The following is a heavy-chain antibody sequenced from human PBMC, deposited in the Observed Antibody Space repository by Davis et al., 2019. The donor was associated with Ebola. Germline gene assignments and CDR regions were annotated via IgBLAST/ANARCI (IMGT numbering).Heavy chain of an antibody. CDR1: GFTFNDYK. D-gene: IGHD5-12*01. CDR2: ISSDHYYI. Sequence: GGSLRLSCVVSGFTFNDYKMNWVRQAPGKGLEWVSSISSDHYYINYADSVKGRFTISRDNAKNSLYLQMNSLRAEDTAVYYCARESVNIVASWGQGTLVTVSS. CDR3: ARESVNIVAS. V-gene: IGHV3-21*01. J-gene: IGHJ4*02.